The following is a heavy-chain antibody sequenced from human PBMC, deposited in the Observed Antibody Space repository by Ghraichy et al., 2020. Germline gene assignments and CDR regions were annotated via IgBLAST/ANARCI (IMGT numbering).Heavy chain of an antibody. CDR3: ARQPYYYGSGSHHDY. J-gene: IGHJ4*02. V-gene: IGHV4-39*01. CDR2: IYYSGCT. CDR1: GGSISSSSYY. Sequence: SETLSLTCTVSGGSISSSSYYWGWIRQPPGKGLEWIGSIYYSGCTYYNPSLKSRVTISVDTSKNQFSLKLSSVTAADTAVYYCARQPYYYGSGSHHDYWGQGTLVTVSS. D-gene: IGHD3-10*01.